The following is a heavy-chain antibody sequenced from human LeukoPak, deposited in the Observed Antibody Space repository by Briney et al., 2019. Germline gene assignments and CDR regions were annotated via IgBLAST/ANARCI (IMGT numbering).Heavy chain of an antibody. CDR1: GFTFSSYG. Sequence: PGGSLRLSCAASGFTFSSYGMHWVRQAPGKGLEWVAVISYDGSNKYYADSVKGRFTISRDNSKNTLYLQMNSLRAEDTAVYYCATDFYDTTWGQGTLVTVSS. V-gene: IGHV3-30*03. CDR3: ATDFYDTT. CDR2: ISYDGSNK. J-gene: IGHJ5*02. D-gene: IGHD3-22*01.